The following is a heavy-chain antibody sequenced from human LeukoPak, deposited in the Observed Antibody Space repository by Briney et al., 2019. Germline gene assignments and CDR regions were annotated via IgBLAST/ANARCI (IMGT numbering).Heavy chain of an antibody. CDR1: GFTFDDYA. J-gene: IGHJ4*02. CDR3: AKATSSWHEFDY. Sequence: GGSLKLSCAASGFTFDDYAMHWVRQAPGKGLEWVSLITWDADSTYYADSVKGRFTISRDNSKNSLYLQMNSLRAEDTALYYCAKATSSWHEFDYWGQGTLVTVSP. D-gene: IGHD6-13*01. V-gene: IGHV3-43D*03. CDR2: ITWDADST.